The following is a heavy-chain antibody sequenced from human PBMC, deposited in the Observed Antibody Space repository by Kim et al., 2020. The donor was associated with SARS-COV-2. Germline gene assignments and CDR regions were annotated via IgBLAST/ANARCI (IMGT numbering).Heavy chain of an antibody. CDR1: GGSMSNSY. CDR3: AKVTWGVVMDSNWFDP. V-gene: IGHV4-59*01. Sequence: SETLSLTCSVSGGSMSNSYWSWIRQSPGKGLEWIGYIYVTGSTNYSPSLKSRVTITVDASKSQFSLNLKSVTAADTAVYYCAKVTWGVVMDSNWFDPWGQGTLVTVSS. J-gene: IGHJ5*02. D-gene: IGHD3-16*01. CDR2: IYVTGST.